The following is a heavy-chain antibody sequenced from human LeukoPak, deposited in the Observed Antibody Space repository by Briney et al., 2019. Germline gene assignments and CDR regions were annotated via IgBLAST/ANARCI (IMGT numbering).Heavy chain of an antibody. V-gene: IGHV4-59*01. Sequence: SETLSLTCSVSGGSINFIWSWIRQSPGKGLAWIGCIYHNGSTSYNSPLKSRVAISLDTSKKQVSLMLNSVTASDTAVYYCARDVRRGIRFNNFYPYFGMDVWGKGTTAIVSA. CDR1: GGSINFI. CDR3: ARDVRRGIRFNNFYPYFGMDV. CDR2: IYHNGST. J-gene: IGHJ6*04. D-gene: IGHD3-3*01.